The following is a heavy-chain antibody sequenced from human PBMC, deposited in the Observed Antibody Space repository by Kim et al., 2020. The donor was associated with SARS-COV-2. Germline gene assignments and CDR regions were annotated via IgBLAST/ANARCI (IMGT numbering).Heavy chain of an antibody. V-gene: IGHV4-30-4*01. D-gene: IGHD6-13*01. CDR1: GGSISSEDYY. CDR3: ATAAGDAFDI. Sequence: SETLSRTCTVSGGSISSEDYYWTWIRQPPGKGLEWIGYTSHSGNTYYNPSLKSRISISTDTSKNHFSLTLTSVTTADTAVYYCATAAGDAFDIWGQGTMVTVSS. CDR2: TSHSGNT. J-gene: IGHJ3*02.